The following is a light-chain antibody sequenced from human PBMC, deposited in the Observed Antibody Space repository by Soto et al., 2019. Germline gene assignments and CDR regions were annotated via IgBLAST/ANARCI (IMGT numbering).Light chain of an antibody. CDR1: QSDSSNY. CDR2: AAS. J-gene: IGKJ1*01. CDR3: QQYGSSPMT. Sequence: THSTGTLSLSHGERATLSCRASQSDSSNYLGWYQQKPGQAPTLLISAASSRASGMPERFSGSGSGTDFTLTINRLEPEDFAMYYCQQYGSSPMTFGQGTKVDI. V-gene: IGKV3-20*01.